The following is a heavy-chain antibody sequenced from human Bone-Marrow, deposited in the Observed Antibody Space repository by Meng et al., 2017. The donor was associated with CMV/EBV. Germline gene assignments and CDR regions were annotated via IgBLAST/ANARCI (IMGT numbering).Heavy chain of an antibody. D-gene: IGHD3-10*01. J-gene: IGHJ4*02. V-gene: IGHV3-23*01. CDR1: GFTFSSYA. CDR2: ISGSGGST. CDR3: AKDLYYYGSGSYYN. Sequence: GGSLRLSCAASGFTFSSYAMSWVRQAPGKGLEWVSAISGSGGSTYYADSVKGRFTISRDNSKKTLYLQMNSLRAEDTAVYYCAKDLYYYGSGSYYNWGQGTLVTVAS.